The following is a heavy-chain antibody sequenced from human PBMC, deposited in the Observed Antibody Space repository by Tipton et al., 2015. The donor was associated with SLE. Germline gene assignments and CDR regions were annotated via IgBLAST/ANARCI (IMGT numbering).Heavy chain of an antibody. CDR3: AGGTGAYFDH. J-gene: IGHJ4*03. Sequence: SLRLSCAASGFTYSGYAMHWVRQAPGKGLEWVAFIRADGSNKDYADSVKGRFTISRDNSKNTLYLQMNRLRVEDTAVYYCAGGTGAYFDHWGKGTTVTVSS. V-gene: IGHV3-30*02. D-gene: IGHD3-16*01. CDR1: GFTYSGYA. CDR2: IRADGSNK.